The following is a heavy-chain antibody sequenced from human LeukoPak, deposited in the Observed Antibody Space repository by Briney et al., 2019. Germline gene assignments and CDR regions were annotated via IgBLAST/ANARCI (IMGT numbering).Heavy chain of an antibody. CDR3: ARDKSRIMITSRRLFDY. J-gene: IGHJ4*02. D-gene: IGHD3-16*01. CDR2: INPNSGGT. V-gene: IGHV1-2*02. CDR1: GYTFTGYY. Sequence: ASVKVSCKASGYTFTGYYMHWVRQAPGQGLEWMGWINPNSGGTNYAQKFQGRVTMTRDTSISTAYMELSRLRSDDTAVYYCARDKSRIMITSRRLFDYWGQGTLVTVSS.